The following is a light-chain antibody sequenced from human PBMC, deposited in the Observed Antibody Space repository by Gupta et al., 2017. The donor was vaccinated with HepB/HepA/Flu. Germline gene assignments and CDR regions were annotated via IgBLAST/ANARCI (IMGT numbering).Light chain of an antibody. CDR3: CSYAGSSTSVV. J-gene: IGLJ2*01. CDR1: SSDVGGYNL. V-gene: IGLV2-23*02. Sequence: QSALTQPASVSGSPGQSMTIPCTGTSSDVGGYNLVSWYQQHPGQAPKLMIYEVSKRPSGVANRFSGSKSGNTASLTISGLQAEDEADYYCCSYAGSSTSVVFGGGTKLTVL. CDR2: EVS.